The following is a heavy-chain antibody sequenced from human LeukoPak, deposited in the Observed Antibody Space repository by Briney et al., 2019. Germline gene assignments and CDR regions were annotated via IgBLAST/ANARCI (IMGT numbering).Heavy chain of an antibody. CDR1: GGSISSYY. J-gene: IGHJ3*02. CDR3: ARHVYSSTTTSYDRAFDI. CDR2: IYSSGST. V-gene: IGHV4-59*08. D-gene: IGHD2/OR15-2a*01. Sequence: SETLSLTCTVSGGSISSYYWSWIRQPPGKGLEWIGYIYSSGSTTYNPSLKSRVTISVDTSKNQFPLKLSSVTAADTAVYYCARHVYSSTTTSYDRAFDIWGQGTMVTVSS.